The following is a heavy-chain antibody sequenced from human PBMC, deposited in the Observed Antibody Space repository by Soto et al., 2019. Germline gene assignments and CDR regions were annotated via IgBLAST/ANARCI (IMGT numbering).Heavy chain of an antibody. D-gene: IGHD2-2*01. CDR2: IIPILGIA. CDR1: GGTFSIYT. J-gene: IGHJ4*02. Sequence: GASXKVSCKASGGTFSIYTISWVRQAPVQGLEWMGRIIPILGIANYAQKFQGRVTITADKSTSTAYMELSSLRSEDTAVYYCATERQEVVVPAATIDYWGQGTLVTSPQ. CDR3: ATERQEVVVPAATIDY. V-gene: IGHV1-69*04.